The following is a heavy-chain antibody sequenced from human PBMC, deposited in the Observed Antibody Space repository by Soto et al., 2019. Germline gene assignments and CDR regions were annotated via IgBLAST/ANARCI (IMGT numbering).Heavy chain of an antibody. Sequence: QVQLVQSGAEVKKPGASVKVSCKASGYTFTSYDINWVRQATGQGLEWMGWMNPNSGNTGYAQKFQGRVTMTRDTSTSTAYMELRNLGSDDTAVYFCAKSPRGEMATDWGQGTLVTVSS. V-gene: IGHV1-8*01. CDR3: AKSPRGEMATD. J-gene: IGHJ4*02. CDR2: MNPNSGNT. D-gene: IGHD5-12*01. CDR1: GYTFTSYD.